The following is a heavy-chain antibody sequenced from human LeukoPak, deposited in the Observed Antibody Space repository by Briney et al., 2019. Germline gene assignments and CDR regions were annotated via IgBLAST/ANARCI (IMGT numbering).Heavy chain of an antibody. V-gene: IGHV5-51*01. CDR3: ATATITFGGVIPPSDP. Sequence: GESLKISCKGSGYTFTSYWIAWVRQMPGKGLEWMGIIYPGDSDTRYSPSFQGQVTTSADKSISTAYLHWSSLRASDTAIYYCATATITFGGVIPPSDPWGQGTLVTVSS. CDR1: GYTFTSYW. CDR2: IYPGDSDT. J-gene: IGHJ5*02. D-gene: IGHD3-16*02.